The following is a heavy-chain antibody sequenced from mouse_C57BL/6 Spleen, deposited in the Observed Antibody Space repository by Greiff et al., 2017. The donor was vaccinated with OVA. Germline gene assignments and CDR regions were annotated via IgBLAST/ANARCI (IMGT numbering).Heavy chain of an antibody. V-gene: IGHV1-82*01. D-gene: IGHD2-3*01. Sequence: LVKPGASVKISCKASGYAFSSSWMNWVKQRPGKGLEWIGRIYPGDGDTNYNGKFKGKATLTADKSSSTAYMQLSSLTSEDSAVYFCAREGWLLTWFAYWGQGTLVTVSA. CDR2: IYPGDGDT. CDR1: GYAFSSSW. CDR3: AREGWLLTWFAY. J-gene: IGHJ3*01.